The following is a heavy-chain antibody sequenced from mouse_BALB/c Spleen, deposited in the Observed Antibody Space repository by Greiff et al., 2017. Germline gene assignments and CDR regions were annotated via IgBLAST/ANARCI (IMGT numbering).Heavy chain of an antibody. J-gene: IGHJ1*01. CDR2: ISSGGST. Sequence: EVKLVESGGGLVKPGGSLKLSCAASGFTFSSYAMSWVRQTPEKRLEWVASISSGGSTYYPDSVKGRFTISRDNARNILYLQMSSLRSEDTAMYYCARGRDYGSGLSWYFDVWGAGTTVTVSS. D-gene: IGHD1-1*01. V-gene: IGHV5-6-5*01. CDR1: GFTFSSYA. CDR3: ARGRDYGSGLSWYFDV.